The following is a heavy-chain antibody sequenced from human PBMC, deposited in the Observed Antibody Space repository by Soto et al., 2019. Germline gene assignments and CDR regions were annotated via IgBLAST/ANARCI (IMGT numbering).Heavy chain of an antibody. CDR2: IYPGDSDT. V-gene: IGHV5-51*01. J-gene: IGHJ4*02. Sequence: LGESLKISCKGSGYSFTSYWIGWVRQMPGKGLEWMGIIYPGDSDTRYSPSFQGQVTISADKSISTAYLQWSSLKASDTAMYYCARRNYYYDSSGYYRSDYFDYWGQGTLVTVSS. CDR1: GYSFTSYW. D-gene: IGHD3-22*01. CDR3: ARRNYYYDSSGYYRSDYFDY.